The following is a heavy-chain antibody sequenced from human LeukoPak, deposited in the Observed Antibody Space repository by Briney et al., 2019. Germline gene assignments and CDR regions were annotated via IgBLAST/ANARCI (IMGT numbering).Heavy chain of an antibody. CDR3: AANYYDSSGYPKLDY. D-gene: IGHD3-22*01. CDR1: GGSISSYY. J-gene: IGHJ4*02. Sequence: SETLSLTCTVSGGSISSYYWSWIRQPPGKGLEWIGYIYYSGSTNYNPSLKSRVTISVDTSKNQFSLKLSSVTAADTAVYYCAANYYDSSGYPKLDYWGQGTLVTVSS. CDR2: IYYSGST. V-gene: IGHV4-59*12.